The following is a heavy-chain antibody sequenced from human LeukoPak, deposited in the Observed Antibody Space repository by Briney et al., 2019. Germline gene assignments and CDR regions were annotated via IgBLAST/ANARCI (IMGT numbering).Heavy chain of an antibody. CDR1: GFTFSSYA. CDR3: ARDFYETLGV. D-gene: IGHD3-10*01. J-gene: IGHJ4*02. CDR2: ISASRAYM. V-gene: IGHV3-21*01. Sequence: GGSLRLSCAASGFTFSSYAMNWVRQAPGKGLEWVSSISASRAYMYYAASVKGRHTISRDNAKNSLYLQMNSLRAEDTAVYYCARDFYETLGVWGQGTLVTVSS.